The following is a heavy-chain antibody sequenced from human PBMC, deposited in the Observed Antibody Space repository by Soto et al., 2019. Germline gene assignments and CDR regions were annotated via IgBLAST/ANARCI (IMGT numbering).Heavy chain of an antibody. Sequence: QVQLVQSAAEVKEPGSSVKISCKAPGDTLINYSFSWMRQAPGQGRAWIGGIVPTSGGPNSADMFDDRLTIPADRSTATVTMQLSSLTSDDTAVYYCARVGIRLIPADLGGGYHFQGLDVWGQGTNITVS. CDR3: ARVGIRLIPADLGGGYHFQGLDV. CDR2: IVPTSGGP. D-gene: IGHD2-2*01. V-gene: IGHV1-69*01. J-gene: IGHJ6*02. CDR1: GDTLINYS.